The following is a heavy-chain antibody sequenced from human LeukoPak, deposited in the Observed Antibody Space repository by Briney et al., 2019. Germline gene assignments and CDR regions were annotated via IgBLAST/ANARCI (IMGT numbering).Heavy chain of an antibody. J-gene: IGHJ4*02. CDR3: ARDKIAAATFDY. CDR2: IRYDGSDK. V-gene: IGHV3-30*02. Sequence: PGGSLRLSCAASGFTLSIYGMHWVRQAPGKGLEWVAFIRYDGSDKYYADSVKGRFTISRDNSKNTLYLQMNSLRAEDTAVYYCARDKIAAATFDYWGQGTLVTVSS. CDR1: GFTLSIYG. D-gene: IGHD6-13*01.